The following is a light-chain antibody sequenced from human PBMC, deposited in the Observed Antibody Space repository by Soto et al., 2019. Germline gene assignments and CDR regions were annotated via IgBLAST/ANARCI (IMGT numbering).Light chain of an antibody. CDR3: QQDNSRPLN. Sequence: PITYTPPYRSASVVERVISMCRASQGISNYLAWFQQKPGKAPKSLIYGASSLLSGVPSRFSGSGSGTEFTLTISSLQSEDFAVYYCQQDNSRPLNFGGGTKVDIK. CDR1: QGISNY. CDR2: GAS. V-gene: IGKV1-16*01. J-gene: IGKJ4*01.